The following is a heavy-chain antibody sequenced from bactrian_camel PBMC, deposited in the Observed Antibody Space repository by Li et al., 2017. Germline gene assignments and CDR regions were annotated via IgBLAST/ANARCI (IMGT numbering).Heavy chain of an antibody. D-gene: IGHD1*01. CDR3: AASPGLGCPGPGLPSLPKLYRY. CDR2: LDDEGST. J-gene: IGHJ4*01. Sequence: VQLVESGGGSVEAGGSLRLSCASSAYTLRYYCMGWFRQAPGKEREGVATLDDEGSTTYAESVKGRFTISTDNAKAFLSLQMRSLKPEDTAMYYCAASPGLGCPGPGLPSLPKLYRYWGQGTQVTVS. CDR1: AYTLRYYC. V-gene: IGHV3S55*01.